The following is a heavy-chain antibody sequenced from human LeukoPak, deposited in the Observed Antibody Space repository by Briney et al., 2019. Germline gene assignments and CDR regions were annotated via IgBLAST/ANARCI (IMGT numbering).Heavy chain of an antibody. V-gene: IGHV5-51*01. D-gene: IGHD6-19*01. J-gene: IGHJ4*02. Sequence: KVSCKGAGYSFTTYWIGWVRQMPGEGLEWMGIIYPGDSGTSYSPSFQGEDTISVDKSISTANLQWSSLKASDTAMYYCARVSAVAGQGCDYWGQGTLVTVSS. CDR2: IYPGDSGT. CDR1: GYSFTTYW. CDR3: ARVSAVAGQGCDY.